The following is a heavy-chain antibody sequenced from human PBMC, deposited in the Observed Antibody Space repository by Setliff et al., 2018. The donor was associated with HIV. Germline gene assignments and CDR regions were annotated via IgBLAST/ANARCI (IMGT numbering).Heavy chain of an antibody. CDR2: IHTSGST. Sequence: SETLSLTCTVSGGSMNENHWSWLRQSPGKGLEWIAYIHTSGSTYFNPSFISRVTISIDSSKNQFSLKLMSLTAADTAMYYCARAKGYCNDDGCFSNFDYWGQGTLVTVS. D-gene: IGHD2-15*01. J-gene: IGHJ4*02. CDR1: GGSMNENH. CDR3: ARAKGYCNDDGCFSNFDY. V-gene: IGHV4-4*08.